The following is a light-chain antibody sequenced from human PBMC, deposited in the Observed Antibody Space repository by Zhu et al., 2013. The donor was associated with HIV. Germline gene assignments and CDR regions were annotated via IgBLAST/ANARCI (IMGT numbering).Light chain of an antibody. CDR2: GAF. CDR3: QQYNRWPPIT. J-gene: IGKJ5*01. CDR1: QSVSTN. V-gene: IGKV3-15*01. Sequence: EIVMTQSPATLSVSPGERATLSCRASQSVSTNLAWYQQKPGQAPRLLIYGAFTRATGIPARFSGSGSGTEFTLTISSLQSEDFAVYYCQQYNRWPPITFGQGTRLEMK.